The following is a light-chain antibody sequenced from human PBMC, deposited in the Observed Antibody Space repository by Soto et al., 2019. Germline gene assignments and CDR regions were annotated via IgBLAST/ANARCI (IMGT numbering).Light chain of an antibody. CDR2: DAS. V-gene: IGKV1-5*01. CDR3: QQYFTYSWT. J-gene: IGKJ1*01. CDR1: QSITTY. Sequence: DIQMTQSPSALSAFVGDTVTVTCRASQSITTYLAWYQHRPGRAPKLLMYDASTLDSGVPSRFSGSGSGTEFTLTISSLQPEDFATYYYQQYFTYSWTFGQVTKVDIK.